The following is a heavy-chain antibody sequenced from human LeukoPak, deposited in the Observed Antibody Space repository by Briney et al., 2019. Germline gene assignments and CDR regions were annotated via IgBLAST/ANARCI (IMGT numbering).Heavy chain of an antibody. CDR1: GYTFNSYG. V-gene: IGHV1-24*01. CDR2: FDPEDGET. CDR3: ATQGWYNWNDGNWFDP. Sequence: ASVKVSCKASGYTFNSYGVNWVRQAPGKGLEWMGGFDPEDGETIYAQKFQGRVTMTEDTSTDTAYMELSSLRSEDTAVYYCATQGWYNWNDGNWFDPWGQGTLVTVSS. D-gene: IGHD1-1*01. J-gene: IGHJ5*02.